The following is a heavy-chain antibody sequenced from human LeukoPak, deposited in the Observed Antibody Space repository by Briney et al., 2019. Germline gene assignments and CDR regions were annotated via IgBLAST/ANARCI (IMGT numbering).Heavy chain of an antibody. Sequence: AASVKVSCKPSGYTFTGYGISWVRQAPGQGLEWMGWISAYNGNTNYAQKLQGRVTMTTDTSTSTAYMELRSLRSDDTAVYYCAREYYDSSGYYFYFDYWGQGTLVTVSS. CDR2: ISAYNGNT. D-gene: IGHD3-22*01. V-gene: IGHV1-18*01. CDR1: GYTFTGYG. CDR3: AREYYDSSGYYFYFDY. J-gene: IGHJ4*02.